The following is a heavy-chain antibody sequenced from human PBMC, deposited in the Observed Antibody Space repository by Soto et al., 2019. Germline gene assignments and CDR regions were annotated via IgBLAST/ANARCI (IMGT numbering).Heavy chain of an antibody. Sequence: SGGSLRLSCAYSVFTFISYSMSWVRQAPGKGLEWVSGFRSGGDDDTTYYADSVRGRFTISRDNSKNTLFLQMNSLRAEDTAIYYCAKKVNSGSGSQFFDYWGQGTLVTVSS. J-gene: IGHJ4*02. CDR2: FRSGGDDDTT. V-gene: IGHV3-23*01. CDR3: AKKVNSGSGSQFFDY. D-gene: IGHD3-10*01. CDR1: VFTFISYS.